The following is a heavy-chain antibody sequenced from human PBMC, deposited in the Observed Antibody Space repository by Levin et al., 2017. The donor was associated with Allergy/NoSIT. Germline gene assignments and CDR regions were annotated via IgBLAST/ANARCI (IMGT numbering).Heavy chain of an antibody. CDR3: AKDREACSGTSDTYGMEG. V-gene: IGHV3-30*18. D-gene: IGHD2-2*01. CDR2: ISYDGTNK. CDR1: GFIFSNYG. J-gene: IGHJ6*02. Sequence: PGVSLRLSCAASGFIFSNYGMHWVRQAPGKGLEWVAAISYDGTNKYYGDDVKGRFSISRDNSKNTVYLQMNSLRTGDTAVYYCAKDREACSGTSDTYGMEGWGQGTSVTVS.